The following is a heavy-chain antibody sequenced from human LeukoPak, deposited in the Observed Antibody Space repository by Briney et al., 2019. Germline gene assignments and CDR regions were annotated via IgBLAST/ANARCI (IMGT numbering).Heavy chain of an antibody. J-gene: IGHJ4*02. Sequence: GGSRRLSCAASGFTFSSYAMSWVRQAPGKGLEWVSSISSGGGTTYYADSVKGRFITSRDNSKNTLYLQMNSLRVEDTAVYYCAKGSEVGPVDYWGQGTLVTVSS. V-gene: IGHV3-23*01. CDR1: GFTFSSYA. D-gene: IGHD1-26*01. CDR3: AKGSEVGPVDY. CDR2: ISSGGGTT.